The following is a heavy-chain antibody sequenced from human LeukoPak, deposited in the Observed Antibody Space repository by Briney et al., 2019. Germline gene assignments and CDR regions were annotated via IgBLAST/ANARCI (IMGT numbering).Heavy chain of an antibody. J-gene: IGHJ4*02. CDR1: GFTFTSIA. D-gene: IGHD3-10*01. Sequence: GGSLRLSCAASGFTFTSIAMTWVRQAPGKGLEWVAVIWYDGSNKYYADSVKGRFTISRDNSKNTLYLQMNSLRAEDTAVYYCAREPVPDSGIYTVPFDYWGQGTLVTVSS. V-gene: IGHV3-33*08. CDR3: AREPVPDSGIYTVPFDY. CDR2: IWYDGSNK.